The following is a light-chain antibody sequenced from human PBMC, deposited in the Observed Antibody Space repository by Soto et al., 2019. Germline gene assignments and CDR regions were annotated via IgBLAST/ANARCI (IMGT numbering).Light chain of an antibody. CDR1: RSVRTT. V-gene: IGKV3-11*01. J-gene: IGKJ4*01. CDR3: QQRSNWPLT. Sequence: EIVLTQSPATLSLSPGKKATLPCGPSRSVRTTLAWYQQKPGQAPRLLIYDASNRATGIPARFSGSGSGTDFTLTISSLEPEDFAVYYCQQRSNWPLTFGGGTKVEIK. CDR2: DAS.